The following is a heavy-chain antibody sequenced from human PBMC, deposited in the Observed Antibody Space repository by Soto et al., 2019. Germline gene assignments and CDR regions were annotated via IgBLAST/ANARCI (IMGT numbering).Heavy chain of an antibody. V-gene: IGHV4-39*01. CDR2: IYYSGST. CDR3: ATQRYRPNWFDP. J-gene: IGHJ5*02. CDR1: GGSISSSSYY. Sequence: QLQLQESGPGLVKPSETLSLTCTVSGGSISSSSYYWGWIRQPPGKGLEWIGSIYYSGSTYYNPSLKSRVTISVDTSKNQFSLKLSSVTAADTAVYYCATQRYRPNWFDPWGQGTLVTVSS. D-gene: IGHD1-1*01.